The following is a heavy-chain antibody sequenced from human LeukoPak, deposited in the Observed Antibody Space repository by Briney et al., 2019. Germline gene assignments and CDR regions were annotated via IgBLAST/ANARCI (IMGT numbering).Heavy chain of an antibody. J-gene: IGHJ4*02. Sequence: GGSLRLSCAASGFTFSSYAMSWVRQAPGKGLEWASAISGSGGSTYYADSVKGRFTISRDNSKNTLYLQMNSLSAEDTAVYYCAKKTGSGGAYFDYWGQGTLVTVSS. D-gene: IGHD2-15*01. V-gene: IGHV3-23*01. CDR1: GFTFSSYA. CDR3: AKKTGSGGAYFDY. CDR2: ISGSGGST.